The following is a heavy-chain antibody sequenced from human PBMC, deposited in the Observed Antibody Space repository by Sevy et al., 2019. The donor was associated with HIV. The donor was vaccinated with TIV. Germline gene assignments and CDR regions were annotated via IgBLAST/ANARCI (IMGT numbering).Heavy chain of an antibody. Sequence: ASVKVSCKASGGTFSSYAISWVRQAPGQGLEWMGGIIPIFGTANYAQKFQGRVTITADESTSTAYMELSSLRSEDTAVYYCASGWDDSSGYPFDYWGQGTLVTVSS. J-gene: IGHJ4*02. D-gene: IGHD3-22*01. CDR1: GGTFSSYA. V-gene: IGHV1-69*13. CDR2: IIPIFGTA. CDR3: ASGWDDSSGYPFDY.